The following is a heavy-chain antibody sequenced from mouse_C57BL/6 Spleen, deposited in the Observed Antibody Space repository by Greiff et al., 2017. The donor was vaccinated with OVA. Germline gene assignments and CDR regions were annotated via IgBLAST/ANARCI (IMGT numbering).Heavy chain of an antibody. J-gene: IGHJ3*01. CDR3: ARHEEEPYAQASWFAY. V-gene: IGHV1-62-2*01. Sequence: VMLVESGAELVKPGASVKLSCKASGYTFTEYTIHWVKQRSGQGLEWIGWFYPGSGSIKYNEKFKDKATLTADKSSSTVYMELSRLTSEDSAVYFCARHEEEPYAQASWFAYWGQGTLVTVSA. CDR2: FYPGSGSI. D-gene: IGHD3-2*02. CDR1: GYTFTEYT.